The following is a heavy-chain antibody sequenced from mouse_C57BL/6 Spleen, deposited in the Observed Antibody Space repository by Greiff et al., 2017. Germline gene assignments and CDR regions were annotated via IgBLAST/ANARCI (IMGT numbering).Heavy chain of an antibody. D-gene: IGHD4-1*01. Sequence: EVQLQQSGPELVKPGASVKISCKASGYTFTDYYMNWVKQSHGKSLEWIGDINPNNGGTSYNQKFKGKATLTVDKSSSTAYMELRSLTSEDSAVYYCARAETVSWFAYWGQGTLVTVSA. CDR2: INPNNGGT. CDR1: GYTFTDYY. CDR3: ARAETVSWFAY. J-gene: IGHJ3*01. V-gene: IGHV1-26*01.